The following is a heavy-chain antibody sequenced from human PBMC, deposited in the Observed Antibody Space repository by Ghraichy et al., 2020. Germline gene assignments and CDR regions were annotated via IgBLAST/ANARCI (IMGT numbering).Heavy chain of an antibody. D-gene: IGHD6-19*01. Sequence: GGSLRLSCAASDFTFSSYWMSWVRQAPGKGLEWVANIKQDGSEKYYVDSVKGRFTISRDNAKNSLYLQMNRLRAEDTAVYYCARGFSSGWYSLGKFYYGMDVWGQGTTVTVSS. CDR2: IKQDGSEK. CDR3: ARGFSSGWYSLGKFYYGMDV. V-gene: IGHV3-7*03. CDR1: DFTFSSYW. J-gene: IGHJ6*02.